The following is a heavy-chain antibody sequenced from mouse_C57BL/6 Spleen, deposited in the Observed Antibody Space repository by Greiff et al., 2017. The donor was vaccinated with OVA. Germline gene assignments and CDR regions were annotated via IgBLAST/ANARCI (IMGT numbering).Heavy chain of an antibody. CDR2: IYPGDGDT. V-gene: IGHV1-82*01. CDR3: ADYSPFAY. Sequence: VQLQLSGPELVKPGAPVKISCKASGYASSSSWMNWVKQRPGTGLEWIGRIYPGDGDTNYNGKFKGKATLTADKSSSTAYMQLSSLTSEDSAVYFCADYSPFAYWGQGTLVTVSA. D-gene: IGHD2-13*01. J-gene: IGHJ3*01. CDR1: GYASSSSW.